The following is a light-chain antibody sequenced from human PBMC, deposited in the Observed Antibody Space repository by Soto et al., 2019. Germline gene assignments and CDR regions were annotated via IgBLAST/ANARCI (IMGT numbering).Light chain of an antibody. J-gene: IGKJ1*01. CDR1: QSVSGN. V-gene: IGKV3-15*01. Sequence: EIVMAQSPATLSVSPGERATLSCRASQSVSGNLAWYQQKPGQAPRLLIYGASTRATGIPARFSGSGSGTEFTLTISSLQSEDFAVYYCLQYNNWPPAFGQGTKVEIK. CDR2: GAS. CDR3: LQYNNWPPA.